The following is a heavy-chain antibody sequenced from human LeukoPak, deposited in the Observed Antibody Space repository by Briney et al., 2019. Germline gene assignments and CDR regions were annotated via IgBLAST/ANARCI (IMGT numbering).Heavy chain of an antibody. D-gene: IGHD6-13*01. CDR3: AREIAAAGNLGWFDP. V-gene: IGHV1-46*01. Sequence: ASVKVSCKASGYTFTSYYMHWVRQAPGQGLEWMGIINPSGGSTSYAQKFQGRVTMTRDTSTSTVYMELSSLRSEDTAVYYCAREIAAAGNLGWFDPWGQGTLVTVSS. CDR1: GYTFTSYY. J-gene: IGHJ5*02. CDR2: INPSGGST.